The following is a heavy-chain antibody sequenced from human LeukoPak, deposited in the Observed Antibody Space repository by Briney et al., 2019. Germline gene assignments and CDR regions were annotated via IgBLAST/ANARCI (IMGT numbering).Heavy chain of an antibody. Sequence: SETLSLTCTVSSGSFSSYYWNWIRQPAGKGLEWIGRIYITGSTNYNPSLKSRVTMSVDTSKNQFSLKLSSVTAADTAVYYCAREVCSSTSCSFDYWGQGTLVTVSS. D-gene: IGHD2-2*01. CDR1: SGSFSSYY. CDR2: IYITGST. V-gene: IGHV4-4*07. CDR3: AREVCSSTSCSFDY. J-gene: IGHJ4*02.